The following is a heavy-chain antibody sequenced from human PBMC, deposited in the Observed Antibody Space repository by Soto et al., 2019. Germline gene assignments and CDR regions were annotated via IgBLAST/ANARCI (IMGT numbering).Heavy chain of an antibody. V-gene: IGHV5-51*01. J-gene: IGHJ4*02. CDR2: IYPGDSDT. CDR1: GYSFTSYW. D-gene: IGHD3-22*01. Sequence: PGESLKISCKGSGYSFTSYWIGWVRQMPGKGLEWMGIIYPGDSDTRYSPSFQGQVTISADKSISTAYLQWSSLKASDTAMYYCARADYDSSGYNPCCVDYWGQGTLVTVSS. CDR3: ARADYDSSGYNPCCVDY.